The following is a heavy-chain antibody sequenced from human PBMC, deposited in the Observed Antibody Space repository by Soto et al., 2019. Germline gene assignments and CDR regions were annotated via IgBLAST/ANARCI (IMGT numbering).Heavy chain of an antibody. J-gene: IGHJ4*02. CDR2: ISGSGGSP. CDR3: AREGDITAAFDY. V-gene: IGHV3-23*01. Sequence: GGSLRLSCVAPGLIFSNYAMSWVRQAPGKGLEWVSGISGSGGSPHYADSAKGRFTISRDNSKNTLFLQMNTLRAEDTAVYYCAREGDITAAFDYWGQGTLVTVSS. D-gene: IGHD6-13*01. CDR1: GLIFSNYA.